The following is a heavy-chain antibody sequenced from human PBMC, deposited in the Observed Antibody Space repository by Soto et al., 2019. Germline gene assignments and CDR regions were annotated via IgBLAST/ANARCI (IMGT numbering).Heavy chain of an antibody. CDR3: ARGGISHWAYFYYMDV. CDR2: INHLGSI. Sequence: SETLSLSCVVSGGSLSDYFWSWIRQPPGMALEWIGEINHLGSINYNPSLKSRVTMSVDTSKNQFSLTLNSATAADMATYYCARGGISHWAYFYYMDVWDRGTTVTVSS. J-gene: IGHJ6*03. D-gene: IGHD2-21*01. CDR1: GGSLSDYF. V-gene: IGHV4-34*01.